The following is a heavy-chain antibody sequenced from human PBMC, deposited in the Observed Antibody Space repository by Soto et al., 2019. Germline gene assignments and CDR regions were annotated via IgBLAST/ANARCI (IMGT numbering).Heavy chain of an antibody. CDR1: GFTFSIYA. D-gene: IGHD7-27*01. J-gene: IGHJ4*02. CDR3: APALHWGGGSGEGYYFEY. V-gene: IGHV3-23*01. CDR2: ISCSGGST. Sequence: GGSLRLSCAASGFTFSIYAMSWVRQSPGGVLECGSAISCSGGSTYYADSVKGRFTIYRDNYKNTLCLQMNRLRAEETAVYYCAPALHWGGGSGEGYYFEYWGPGTLVTVFS.